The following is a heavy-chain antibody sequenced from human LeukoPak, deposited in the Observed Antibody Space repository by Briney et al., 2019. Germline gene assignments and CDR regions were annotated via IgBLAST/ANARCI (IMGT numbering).Heavy chain of an antibody. D-gene: IGHD3-22*01. CDR1: GGSLSNYY. Sequence: PSETLSLTCAVYGGSLSNYYWIWIRQPPGKGLEWIGEINHSGRTHYNPSLKSRVTISIDTSKNQFSLKLSSVTAADTAVYYCARDDSSGPYSWIGYWGQGTLVTVSS. CDR2: INHSGRT. J-gene: IGHJ4*02. V-gene: IGHV4-34*01. CDR3: ARDDSSGPYSWIGY.